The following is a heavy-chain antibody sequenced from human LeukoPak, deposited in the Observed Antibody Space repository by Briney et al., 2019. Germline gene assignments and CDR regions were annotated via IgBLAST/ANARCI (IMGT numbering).Heavy chain of an antibody. CDR3: TRGVFSDL. V-gene: IGHV3-11*01. CDR2: ISSAGNTV. D-gene: IGHD2/OR15-2a*01. J-gene: IGHJ4*02. CDR1: GFTFSDYY. Sequence: GRSLRLSCAASGFTFSDYYMNWIRLAPGKGLEWVAHISSAGNTVYYADSVNGRFTISRDNVKESLYLQMNSLRAEDTAVYCCTRGVFSDLWGQGTLVTVSS.